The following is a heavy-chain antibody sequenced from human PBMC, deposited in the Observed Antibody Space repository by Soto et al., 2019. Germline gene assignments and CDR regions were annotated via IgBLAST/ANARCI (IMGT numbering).Heavy chain of an antibody. CDR1: GYSFTRYG. D-gene: IGHD3-16*01. V-gene: IGHV1-18*01. CDR3: AMVDVYVTPSPQDV. CDR2: INTYNGNT. Sequence: GASVKVSCKASGYSFTRYGIAWARQAPGQGLEWMGWINTYNGNTNYAQNLQGRVTLTTDTSTSTAYMGLTSLRSNDTAIYYCAMVDVYVTPSPQDVWGQGTTVTVSS. J-gene: IGHJ6*02.